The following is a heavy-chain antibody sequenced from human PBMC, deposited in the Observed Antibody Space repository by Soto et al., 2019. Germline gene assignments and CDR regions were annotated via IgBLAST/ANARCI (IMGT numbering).Heavy chain of an antibody. D-gene: IGHD3-22*01. CDR1: GGSISSYY. Sequence: SETLSLTCTVSGGSISSYYWSWIRQPPGKGLEWIGYIYYSGSTNYNPSLKSRVTISVDTPKNQFSLKLSSVTAADTAVYYCARAAYYDSSGYAFDIWGQGTMVTVSS. CDR3: ARAAYYDSSGYAFDI. V-gene: IGHV4-59*01. CDR2: IYYSGST. J-gene: IGHJ3*02.